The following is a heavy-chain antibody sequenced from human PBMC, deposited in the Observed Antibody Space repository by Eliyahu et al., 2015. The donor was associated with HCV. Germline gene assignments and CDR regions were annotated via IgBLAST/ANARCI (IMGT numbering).Heavy chain of an antibody. CDR1: GXSFTSYW. CDR2: IDPSDSYT. V-gene: IGHV5-10-1*01. Sequence: EVQLVQSGAEVKKPGESLRIXXKGSGXSFTSYWISWVRXMPGKGLEWMGRIDPSDSYTNYSPSFQGHVTISADKSISTAYLQWSSLKASDTAMYYCARRGSRLVAFDIWGQGTMVTVSS. D-gene: IGHD3-10*01. J-gene: IGHJ3*02. CDR3: ARRGSRLVAFDI.